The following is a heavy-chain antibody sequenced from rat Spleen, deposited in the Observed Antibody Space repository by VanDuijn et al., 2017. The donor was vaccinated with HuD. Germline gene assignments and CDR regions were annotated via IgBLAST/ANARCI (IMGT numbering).Heavy chain of an antibody. CDR3: AKGEGYVMDA. CDR1: GYSITSNY. V-gene: IGHV3-1*01. Sequence: EVQLQESGPGLVKPSQSLSLTCSVTGYSITSNYWGWIRKFPGNKMEWMGYISYSGTISYNPSLKSRISITRDTSKNQFFLQLNSVTTEDTDTYYCAKGEGYVMDAWGQGASVTVSS. D-gene: IGHD4-2*01. CDR2: ISYSGTI. J-gene: IGHJ4*01.